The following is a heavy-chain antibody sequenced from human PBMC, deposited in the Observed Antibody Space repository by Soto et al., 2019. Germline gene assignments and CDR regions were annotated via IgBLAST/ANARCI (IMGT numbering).Heavy chain of an antibody. J-gene: IGHJ6*02. V-gene: IGHV4-31*01. Sequence: QVQLQESGPGLVKPSQTLSLTCTVSGGSISSGGYYWSWIRQHPGKGLEWIGYIYYSGSTYYNPSPKSLVTISVDTSKNQFSLKLSSVTAADTAVYYCAASCVGCVGFNYYGMDVWGQGTTVTVSS. CDR3: AASCVGCVGFNYYGMDV. CDR1: GGSISSGGYY. D-gene: IGHD1-26*01. CDR2: IYYSGST.